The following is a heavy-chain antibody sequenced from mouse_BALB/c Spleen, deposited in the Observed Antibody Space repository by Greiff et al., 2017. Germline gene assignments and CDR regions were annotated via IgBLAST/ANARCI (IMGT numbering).Heavy chain of an antibody. J-gene: IGHJ4*01. Sequence: LQESGAELVRPGTSVKVSCKASGYAFTNYLIEWVKQRPGQGLEWIGVINPGSGGTNYNEKFKGKATLTADKSSSTAYMQLSSLTSDDSAVYFCARRSGTNYYAMDYWGQGTSVTVSS. V-gene: IGHV1-54*01. CDR1: GYAFTNYL. CDR2: INPGSGGT. CDR3: ARRSGTNYYAMDY. D-gene: IGHD4-1*01.